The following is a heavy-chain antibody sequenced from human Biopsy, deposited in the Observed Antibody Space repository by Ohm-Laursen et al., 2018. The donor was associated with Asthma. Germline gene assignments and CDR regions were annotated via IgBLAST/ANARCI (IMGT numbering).Heavy chain of an antibody. D-gene: IGHD6-13*01. CDR2: ISPVFGST. J-gene: IGHJ6*02. V-gene: IGHV1-69*06. Sequence: SVKVSCKASGGTFGNHAISWVRQAPGLRLEWMGGISPVFGSTNIAQKFQGRVTISADIFTKTAYLEVSSLRSDDTAVYYCASPSSSREILYYYYNMDIWGQGTTVTV. CDR1: GGTFGNHA. CDR3: ASPSSSREILYYYYNMDI.